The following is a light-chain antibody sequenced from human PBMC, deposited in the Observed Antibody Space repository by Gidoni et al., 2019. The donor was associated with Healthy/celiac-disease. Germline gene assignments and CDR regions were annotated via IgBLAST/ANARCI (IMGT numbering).Light chain of an antibody. J-gene: IGKJ4*01. Sequence: DIQMTQSPSSLSASVGDRVTIPCRSSQSISSYLNWYQQKPGKAPKLLIYAASSLQSRVPSRFSGSGSGTDCTLTISSLQPEDFATYYCQESYSTPRSTFGGGTKVEIK. V-gene: IGKV1-39*01. CDR3: QESYSTPRST. CDR1: QSISSY. CDR2: AAS.